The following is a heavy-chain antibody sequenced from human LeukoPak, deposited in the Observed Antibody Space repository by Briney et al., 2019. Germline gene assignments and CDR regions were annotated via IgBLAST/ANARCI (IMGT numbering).Heavy chain of an antibody. CDR1: GFTVSSNY. Sequence: PGGSLRLSCAASGFTVSSNYMSWVRQAPGKGLEWVSVIYSGGSTYYADSVKDGFTISRDNSKNKLYLQMNSLRAEDTAVYYCARDPHYYDSSGYLVRGAFDIWGQGTMVTVSS. CDR3: ARDPHYYDSSGYLVRGAFDI. J-gene: IGHJ3*02. CDR2: IYSGGST. V-gene: IGHV3-66*01. D-gene: IGHD3-22*01.